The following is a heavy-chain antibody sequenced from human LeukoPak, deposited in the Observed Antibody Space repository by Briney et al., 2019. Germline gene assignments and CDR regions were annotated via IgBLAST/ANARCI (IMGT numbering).Heavy chain of an antibody. J-gene: IGHJ4*02. V-gene: IGHV3-23*01. D-gene: IGHD3-22*01. CDR1: GLTFRSYA. CDR2: ISGSGTTT. CDR3: AKVHGYYDSSGYFDY. Sequence: GGSLRLSCAASGLTFRSYAMTWVRQAPGKGLEWVSSISGSGTTTYFADSVKGRFTISRDSSKNTLYLQMNSLRPEDTAVYYCAKVHGYYDSSGYFDYWGQGTLVTVSS.